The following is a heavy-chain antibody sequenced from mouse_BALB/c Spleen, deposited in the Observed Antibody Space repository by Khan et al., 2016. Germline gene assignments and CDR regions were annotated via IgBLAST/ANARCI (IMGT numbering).Heavy chain of an antibody. CDR1: GFSFSDAW. CDR2: IRSKANNHAT. V-gene: IGHV6-6*01. J-gene: IGHJ2*01. Sequence: EVKLEVSGGGLVQPGGSMKLSCAASGFSFSDAWMDWVRQSPEKGNEWVAEIRSKANNHATYNAESVKGRFTISRDDSENSVYLQMNNLRTEDTGIYYCRSVYFDYWGQGTTLTVSS. CDR3: RSVYFDY.